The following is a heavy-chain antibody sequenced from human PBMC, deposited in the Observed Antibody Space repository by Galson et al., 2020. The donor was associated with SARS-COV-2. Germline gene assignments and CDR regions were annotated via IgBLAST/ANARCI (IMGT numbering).Heavy chain of an antibody. CDR2: ISAGGGST. CDR3: AKDHDIGGYYPDYFDY. J-gene: IGHJ4*02. D-gene: IGHD3-22*01. Sequence: GESLKISCAASGFTFTNYAMSWVRQAPGKGLEWVSSISAGGGSTYYADSVKGRCTISRDTSKNILHLQMNSLRAEDTAVYYCAKDHDIGGYYPDYFDYWGQGTLATVSS. V-gene: IGHV3-23*01. CDR1: GFTFTNYA.